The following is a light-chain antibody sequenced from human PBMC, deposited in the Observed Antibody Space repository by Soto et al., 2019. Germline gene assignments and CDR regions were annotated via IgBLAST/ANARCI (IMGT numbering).Light chain of an antibody. V-gene: IGKV3-20*01. CDR1: QSVSSSY. Sequence: EIGWTQSPGTLSLSPGERATLSCRASQSVSSSYLAWYQQKPGQALRLLIYGASSSATGIPDRFSGSGSGTDFTLTISRLEPEDVAVYYCQQYGSSPPITFGPGTKVDIK. J-gene: IGKJ3*01. CDR3: QQYGSSPPIT. CDR2: GAS.